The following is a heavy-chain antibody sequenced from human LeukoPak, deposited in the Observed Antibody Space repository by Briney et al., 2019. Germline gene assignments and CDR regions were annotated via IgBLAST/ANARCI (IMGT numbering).Heavy chain of an antibody. CDR1: GFTFSSYG. CDR3: AREPTYSSSWYTTCDF. V-gene: IGHV3-30*02. CDR2: IRYDGSNK. D-gene: IGHD6-13*01. Sequence: GGSLRLSCAASGFTFSSYGMHWVRQAPAEGLEWVAFIRYDGSNKYYADSVKGRFTISRDNSKNSLYLQMNSLRAEDTAVYYCAREPTYSSSWYTTCDFWGQGTLVTVSS. J-gene: IGHJ4*02.